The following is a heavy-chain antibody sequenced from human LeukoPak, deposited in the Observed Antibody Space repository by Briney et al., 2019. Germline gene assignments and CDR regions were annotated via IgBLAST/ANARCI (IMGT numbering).Heavy chain of an antibody. CDR1: GGSFSGYY. Sequence: SSETLSLTCAVYGGSFSGYYWSWIRQPPRKGLEWIGEINHSGSTNYNPSLKSRATISVDTSKNQFSLKLSSVTAADTAVYYCARVRRVLMVYAIRIGAFDIWGQGTMVTVSS. CDR3: ARVRRVLMVYAIRIGAFDI. J-gene: IGHJ3*02. CDR2: INHSGST. D-gene: IGHD2-8*01. V-gene: IGHV4-34*01.